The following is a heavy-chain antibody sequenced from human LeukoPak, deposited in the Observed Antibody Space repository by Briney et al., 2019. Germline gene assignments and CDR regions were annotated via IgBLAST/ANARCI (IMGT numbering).Heavy chain of an antibody. CDR1: RGTFSSYA. V-gene: IGHV1-69*06. CDR2: IIPIFGTA. D-gene: IGHD3-3*01. CDR3: ARGSYYDFWSGYYSLDY. J-gene: IGHJ4*02. Sequence: ASVKVSCKASRGTFSSYAISWVRHAPGQGREGRGGIIPIFGTANYAQKFQGRVTITADKSTSTAYMELSSLRSEDTAVYYCARGSYYDFWSGYYSLDYWGQGTLVTVSS.